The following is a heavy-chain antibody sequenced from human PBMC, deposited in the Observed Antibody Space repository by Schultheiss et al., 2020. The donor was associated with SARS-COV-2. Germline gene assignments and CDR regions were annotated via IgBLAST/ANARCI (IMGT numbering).Heavy chain of an antibody. D-gene: IGHD4-17*01. Sequence: GSLRLSCAASGFTFSSYAMSWVRQAPGKGLEWIGSIYYSGSTYYNPSLKSRVTISVDTSKNQFSLKLSSVTAADTAVYYCARVCGRTTVTGLSWFDPWGQGTLVTVSS. CDR1: GFTFSSYA. V-gene: IGHV4-39*01. CDR3: ARVCGRTTVTGLSWFDP. CDR2: IYYSGST. J-gene: IGHJ5*02.